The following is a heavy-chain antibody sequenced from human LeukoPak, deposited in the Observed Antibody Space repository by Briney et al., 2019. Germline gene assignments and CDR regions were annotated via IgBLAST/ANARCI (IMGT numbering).Heavy chain of an antibody. CDR1: GYTFTGYY. CDR3: ARDRRPGIHWFDP. V-gene: IGHV1-2*02. Sequence: ASVKVSCKASGYTFTGYYMHWVRQAPGQGLEWMGWINFNSGGTNYAQKFQGRVTMTRDTSISTVYMELSRLRSDDTAVYYCARDRRPGIHWFDPWGQGTLVTVSS. D-gene: IGHD2-2*01. J-gene: IGHJ5*02. CDR2: INFNSGGT.